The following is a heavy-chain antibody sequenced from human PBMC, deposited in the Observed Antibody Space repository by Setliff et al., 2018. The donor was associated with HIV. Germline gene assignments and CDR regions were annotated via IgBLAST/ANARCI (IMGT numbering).Heavy chain of an antibody. CDR3: ARLPRQLLKGAAAYFDY. V-gene: IGHV4-31*03. CDR2: IYYSGST. J-gene: IGHJ4*02. Sequence: SETLSLTCTVSGDSIISVGYYWSWIRQHPGKGLEWIGYIYYSGSTYYNPSLKSRVTISVDTSKNQFSLKLSSVTAADTAVYYCARLPRQLLKGAAAYFDYWGQGTPVTVSS. D-gene: IGHD5-18*01. CDR1: GDSIISVGYY.